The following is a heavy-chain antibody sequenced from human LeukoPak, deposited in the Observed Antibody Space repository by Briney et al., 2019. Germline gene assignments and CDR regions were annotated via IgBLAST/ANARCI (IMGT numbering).Heavy chain of an antibody. Sequence: GASVKVSCKVSGYTLTELSMHWLRQAPGKGLEWMGGFDPENGETIYAQKFQGRVTMTEDTSTDTAYMELSSLRSEDTAVYYWARDVRAVAGTWGPSWYCELWGRGTRVTVSS. CDR3: ARDVRAVAGTWGPSWYCEL. CDR2: FDPENGET. V-gene: IGHV1-24*01. D-gene: IGHD6-19*01. CDR1: GYTLTELS. J-gene: IGHJ2*01.